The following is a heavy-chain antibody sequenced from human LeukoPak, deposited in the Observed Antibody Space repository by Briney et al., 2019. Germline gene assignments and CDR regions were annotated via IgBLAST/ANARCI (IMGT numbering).Heavy chain of an antibody. CDR2: ISDGGLST. CDR1: GFTFSSYE. CDR3: AKRRDVNCSGGSCYSAFDC. Sequence: GGSLRLSCAASGFTFSSYEMNWVRQAPGKGLDWVASISDGGLSTYYADSVKGRFTISRDNSKNTLYLQMNSLRAEDTAVYFCAKRRDVNCSGGSCYSAFDCWGQGTLVTVSS. D-gene: IGHD2-15*01. J-gene: IGHJ4*02. V-gene: IGHV3-23*01.